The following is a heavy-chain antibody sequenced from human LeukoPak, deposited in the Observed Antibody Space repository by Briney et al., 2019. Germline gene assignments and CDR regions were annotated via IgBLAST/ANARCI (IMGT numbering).Heavy chain of an antibody. V-gene: IGHV3-33*01. CDR2: IWYDGSNK. CDR3: ASGYSYGGISAFDI. CDR1: GFTFSGYG. Sequence: PGRSLRLSCAASGFTFSGYGMHWVRQAPGKGLEWVAVIWYDGSNKYYADSVKGRFTISRDNSKNTLYLQMNSLRAEDTAVYYCASGYSYGGISAFDIWGQGTMVTVS. D-gene: IGHD5-18*01. J-gene: IGHJ3*02.